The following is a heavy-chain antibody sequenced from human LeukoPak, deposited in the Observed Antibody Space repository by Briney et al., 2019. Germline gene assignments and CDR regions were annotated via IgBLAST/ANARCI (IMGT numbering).Heavy chain of an antibody. Sequence: GGSLRLSCAGSGFTFSSYWMHWVRQAPGKGLEWVANIRQDGSEKYYADSVKGRFTISRDNSKNTLYLQMNSLRAEDTAVYYCARGSWDTAMVTRYFDCWGQGTLVTVSS. J-gene: IGHJ4*02. CDR1: GFTFSSYW. CDR2: IRQDGSEK. V-gene: IGHV3-7*01. CDR3: ARGSWDTAMVTRYFDC. D-gene: IGHD5-18*01.